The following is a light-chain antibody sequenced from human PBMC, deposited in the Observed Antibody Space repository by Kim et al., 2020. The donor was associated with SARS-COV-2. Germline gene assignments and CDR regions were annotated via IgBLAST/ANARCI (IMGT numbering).Light chain of an antibody. CDR1: ENIGTW. CDR3: QHYSRFPYT. V-gene: IGKV1-5*03. J-gene: IGKJ2*01. Sequence: SASVGDRVTITCRASENIGTWLAWYQQKPGRAPSLLIYLASTLESGVPSRFSGTGSGTEFSLSITSRQPDDFATYYCQHYSRFPYTFGQGTKLEIK. CDR2: LAS.